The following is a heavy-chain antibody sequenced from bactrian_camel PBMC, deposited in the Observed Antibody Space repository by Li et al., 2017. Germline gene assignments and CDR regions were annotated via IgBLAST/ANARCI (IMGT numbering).Heavy chain of an antibody. D-gene: IGHD7*01. V-gene: IGHV3S1*01. CDR1: GYRYSPYSRSGYC. Sequence: HVQLVESGGGSVQARGFLRLSCVASGYRYSPYSRSGYCMAWFRQAPGKEREWVADIDTNARTRYADSVKDRFTISQDSERNALILQMNSLKPEDTAMYYCAEDIFSETKVVYVDCSVAKYTHWGRGTQVTVS. CDR3: AEDIFSETKVVYVDCSVAKYTH. J-gene: IGHJ4*01. CDR2: IDTNARTR.